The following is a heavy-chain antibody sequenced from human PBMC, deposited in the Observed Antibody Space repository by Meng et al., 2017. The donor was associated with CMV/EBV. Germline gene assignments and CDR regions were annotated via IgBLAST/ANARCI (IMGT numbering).Heavy chain of an antibody. D-gene: IGHD2-2*01. J-gene: IGHJ4*02. CDR1: GYSISSGYY. V-gene: IGHV4-38-2*02. CDR2: IYHSGST. CDR3: ARERGFVVVVPAANGPFDY. Sequence: GSLRLSCTVSGYSISSGYYWGWIRQPPGKGLEWIGSIYHSGSTYYNPSLKSRVTISVDTSKHQFSLKLSSVTAADTAVYYCARERGFVVVVPAANGPFDYWGQGTLVTVSS.